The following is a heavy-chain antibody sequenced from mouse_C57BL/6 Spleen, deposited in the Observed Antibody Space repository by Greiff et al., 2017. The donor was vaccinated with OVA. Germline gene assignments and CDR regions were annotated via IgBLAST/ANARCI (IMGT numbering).Heavy chain of an antibody. CDR1: GYTFTDYN. Sequence: EVQLVESGPELVKPGASVKIPCKASGYTFTDYNMDWVKQSHGKSLEWIGDINPNNGGTIYNQKFKGKATLTVDKSSSTAYMELRSLTSEDTAVYYCARADYGSSPYYAMDYWGQGTSVTVSS. CDR2: INPNNGGT. V-gene: IGHV1-18*01. J-gene: IGHJ4*01. CDR3: ARADYGSSPYYAMDY. D-gene: IGHD1-1*01.